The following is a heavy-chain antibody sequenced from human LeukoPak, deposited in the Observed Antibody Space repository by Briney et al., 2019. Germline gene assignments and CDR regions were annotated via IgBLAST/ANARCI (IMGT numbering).Heavy chain of an antibody. J-gene: IGHJ3*02. D-gene: IGHD2-2*01. CDR3: ATDRPYCSSTSCYRRAFDI. Sequence: ASVKVSCKASGYTFTGYYMHWVRQAPGKGLEWMGGFDPEDGETIYAQKFQGRVTMTEDTSTDTAYMELSSLRSEDTAVYYCATDRPYCSSTSCYRRAFDIWGQGTMVTVSS. CDR1: GYTFTGYY. V-gene: IGHV1-24*01. CDR2: FDPEDGET.